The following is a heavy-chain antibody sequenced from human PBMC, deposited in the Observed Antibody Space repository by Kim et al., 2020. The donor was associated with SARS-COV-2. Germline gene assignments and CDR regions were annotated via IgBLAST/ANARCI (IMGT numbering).Heavy chain of an antibody. Sequence: NPSRKGRVTISVDTSKNQFSLKLSSVTAADTAVYYCAREIARGSGSIDYWGQGTLVTVSS. J-gene: IGHJ4*02. CDR3: AREIARGSGSIDY. V-gene: IGHV4-39*07. D-gene: IGHD3-10*01.